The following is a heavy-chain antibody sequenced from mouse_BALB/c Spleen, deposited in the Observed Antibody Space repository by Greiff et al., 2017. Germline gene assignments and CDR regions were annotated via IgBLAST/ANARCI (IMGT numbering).Heavy chain of an antibody. CDR2: IYPSDSYT. Sequence: QVQLQQSGAELVRPGASVKLSCKASGYTFTSYWINWVKQRPGQGLEWIGNIYPSDSYTNYNQKFKDKATLTVDKSSSTAYMQLSSPTSEDSAVYYCTSNSAMDYWGQGTSVTVSS. CDR3: TSNSAMDY. J-gene: IGHJ4*01. CDR1: GYTFTSYW. V-gene: IGHV1-69*02.